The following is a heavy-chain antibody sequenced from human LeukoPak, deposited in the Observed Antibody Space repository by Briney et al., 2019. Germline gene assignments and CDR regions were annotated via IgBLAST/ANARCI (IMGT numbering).Heavy chain of an antibody. CDR1: GFTFSSYS. D-gene: IGHD4-17*01. V-gene: IGHV3-21*01. CDR2: ISSSSSYI. J-gene: IGHJ4*02. Sequence: GGSLRLSCAASGFTFSSYSMNWDRQAPGKGLEWVSSISSSSSYIYYADSVKGRFTISRDNAKNSLYLQMNSLRAEDTAVYYCARGKVTTTGFLYYWGQGTLVTVSS. CDR3: ARGKVTTTGFLYY.